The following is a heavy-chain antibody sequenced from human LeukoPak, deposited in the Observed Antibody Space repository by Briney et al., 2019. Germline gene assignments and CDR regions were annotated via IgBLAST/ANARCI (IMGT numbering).Heavy chain of an antibody. CDR3: AREGGYDSFDY. V-gene: IGHV4-59*01. J-gene: IGHJ4*02. D-gene: IGHD5-12*01. Sequence: SETLSLTCTVSGGSISSYYWSWIRQPPGKGLEWIGYIYYSGSTNYNPSLKSRVTISVDTSKNQFSLKLSSVTAADTAVYYCAREGGYDSFDYWGQGTLVTVSS. CDR2: IYYSGST. CDR1: GGSISSYY.